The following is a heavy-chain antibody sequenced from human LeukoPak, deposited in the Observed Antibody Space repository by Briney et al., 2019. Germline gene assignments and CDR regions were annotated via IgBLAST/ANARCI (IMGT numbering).Heavy chain of an antibody. CDR3: AKALRTGDSAPYYYMDV. Sequence: PGGSLRLSCAASGFTFSSYAMSWVRQAPGEGLDWVSAISTSGGSIYYSDSVKGRFTISRDNSKNTLYLQMNSLSAEDTAVYYCAKALRTGDSAPYYYMDVWGKGTTVTVSS. J-gene: IGHJ6*03. CDR1: GFTFSSYA. CDR2: ISTSGGSI. V-gene: IGHV3-23*01. D-gene: IGHD7-27*01.